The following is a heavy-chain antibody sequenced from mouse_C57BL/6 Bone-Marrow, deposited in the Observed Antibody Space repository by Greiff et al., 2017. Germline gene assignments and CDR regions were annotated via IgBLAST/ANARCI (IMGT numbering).Heavy chain of an antibody. CDR3: GRSPAYGSRWYLDV. D-gene: IGHD1-1*01. J-gene: IGHJ1*01. CDR1: DYTFTNYD. Sequence: VQLQQSGADLVKPGASLKLSCKASDYTFTNYDIHWVRQRPEQGLEWIGWIFPGDYRTEYNERFKGKATLTTDKSSSTAYMQLSRLTSEDSAVYFCGRSPAYGSRWYLDVWGAGTTVTVSS. CDR2: IFPGDYRT. V-gene: IGHV1S56*01.